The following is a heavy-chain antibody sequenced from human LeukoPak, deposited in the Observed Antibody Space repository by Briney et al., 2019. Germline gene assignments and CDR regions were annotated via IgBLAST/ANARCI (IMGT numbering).Heavy chain of an antibody. Sequence: GGSLRLSCATSGFTFRSYGMHWVRQAPGKGLEWVAFIRYDGNNKDYADSVKGRFTISRDNSKNTLYLQMNSLRAEDTAVYYCAKTDSSSWLDWFDPWGQGTLVTVSS. J-gene: IGHJ5*02. V-gene: IGHV3-30*02. CDR1: GFTFRSYG. D-gene: IGHD6-13*01. CDR2: IRYDGNNK. CDR3: AKTDSSSWLDWFDP.